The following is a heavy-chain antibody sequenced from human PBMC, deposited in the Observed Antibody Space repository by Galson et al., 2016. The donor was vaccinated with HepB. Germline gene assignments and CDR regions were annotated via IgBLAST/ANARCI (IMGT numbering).Heavy chain of an antibody. Sequence: SETLSLTCDVSGGSITSANWWSWVRQPPGKGLEWIGEISHSGSTNYNPSLKSRATVSLEQAKSQFSLKLTSVTAADTAKYSCATSGGPTWGSFDYWGQGILVTVSS. CDR1: GGSITSANW. D-gene: IGHD7-27*01. CDR2: ISHSGST. V-gene: IGHV4-4*02. CDR3: ATSGGPTWGSFDY. J-gene: IGHJ4*02.